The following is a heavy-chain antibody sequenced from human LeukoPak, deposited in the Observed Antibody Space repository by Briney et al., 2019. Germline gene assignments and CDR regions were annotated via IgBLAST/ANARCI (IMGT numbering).Heavy chain of an antibody. Sequence: SGTLSLTCTVSGGSISSYYWSWIRQPPGKGLEWIGYIYYSGSTNYNSSLKSRVTISVHTSKNQFSLKLSSVTGADTAVYYCARGVMTGYSSSWHFDYWGQGTLVTVSS. D-gene: IGHD6-13*01. V-gene: IGHV4-59*01. CDR1: GGSISSYY. CDR2: IYYSGST. CDR3: ARGVMTGYSSSWHFDY. J-gene: IGHJ4*02.